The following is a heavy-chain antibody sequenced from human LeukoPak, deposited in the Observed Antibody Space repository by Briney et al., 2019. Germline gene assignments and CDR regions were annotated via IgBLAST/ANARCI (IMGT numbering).Heavy chain of an antibody. CDR2: ISRSATTQ. CDR1: GFTFSSYE. Sequence: GGSLRLSCAASGFTFSSYEFNWVRQAPGKGLDWVSYISRSATTQYYADSVKGRFTISRDNSKNTLYLQMNSLRAEDTAVYYCAKDRVVVAAKFDPWGQGTLVTVSS. V-gene: IGHV3-48*03. D-gene: IGHD2-15*01. J-gene: IGHJ5*02. CDR3: AKDRVVVAAKFDP.